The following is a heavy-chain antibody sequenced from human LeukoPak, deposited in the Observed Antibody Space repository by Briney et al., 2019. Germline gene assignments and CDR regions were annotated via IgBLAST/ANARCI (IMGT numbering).Heavy chain of an antibody. Sequence: GGSLRLSCAASGFTFSSYSMNWVRQAPGKGLEWVSSISSSSSYIYYADSVKGRFTISRDNSQNTLYLQMSSLRAEDTAVYYCAKDWAGSDRRYYFDYWGQGTLVTVSS. V-gene: IGHV3-21*04. J-gene: IGHJ4*02. CDR2: ISSSSSYI. CDR1: GFTFSSYS. CDR3: AKDWAGSDRRYYFDY. D-gene: IGHD3-22*01.